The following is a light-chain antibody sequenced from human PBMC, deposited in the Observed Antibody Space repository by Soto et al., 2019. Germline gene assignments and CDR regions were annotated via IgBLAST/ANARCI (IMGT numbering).Light chain of an antibody. Sequence: EVVMTQSPATVSVSPGERTSLYCRASQSVGTNLGWYQQKPGQAPRLLISKTSTRATGVPARFSGSGSGTEFPLTISSLQSEDIAVYYCQQYANSPLTFGGGTKVDIK. CDR3: QQYANSPLT. J-gene: IGKJ4*01. CDR2: KTS. V-gene: IGKV3-15*01. CDR1: QSVGTN.